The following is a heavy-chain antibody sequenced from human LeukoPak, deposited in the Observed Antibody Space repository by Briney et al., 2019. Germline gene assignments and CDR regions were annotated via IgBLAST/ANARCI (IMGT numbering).Heavy chain of an antibody. V-gene: IGHV3-7*01. J-gene: IGHJ6*02. CDR1: GFTFSSYW. Sequence: GGSLRLSCAASGFTFSSYWMSWVRQAPGKGLEWVANIKQDGSEKYYVDSVKGRFTISRDNAKNSLYLQMNSLRAEDTAVYYCARDSSSGWTTYYYYYGMGVWGQGTTVTVSS. D-gene: IGHD6-19*01. CDR2: IKQDGSEK. CDR3: ARDSSSGWTTYYYYYGMGV.